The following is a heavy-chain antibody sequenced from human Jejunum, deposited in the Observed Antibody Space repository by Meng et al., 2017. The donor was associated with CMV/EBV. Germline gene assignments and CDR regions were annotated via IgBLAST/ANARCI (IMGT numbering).Heavy chain of an antibody. D-gene: IGHD3-10*01. CDR2: MAYDGSNE. Sequence: ASGFTFSTYAMHWVRHAPGKGLEWVAVMAYDGSNEYYADSVRGRFTISRDNSKNTLYLQMNSLRPEDTAVYYCARDRYGVVRGVGFWGQGTLVTVSS. J-gene: IGHJ4*02. V-gene: IGHV3-30*04. CDR1: GFTFSTYA. CDR3: ARDRYGVVRGVGF.